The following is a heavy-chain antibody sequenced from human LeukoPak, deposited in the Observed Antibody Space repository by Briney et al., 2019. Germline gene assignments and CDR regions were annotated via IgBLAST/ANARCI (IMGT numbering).Heavy chain of an antibody. Sequence: SETLSLTCNVSGASISSGGYYWGWIRQPPGKGLEWIGSIYYSGSTYYNPSLKSRVTISVDTSKNQFSLKLSSVTAADTAVYYCARDSRYSSSRTFYAFDIWGQGTMVTVSS. V-gene: IGHV4-39*07. D-gene: IGHD6-13*01. CDR2: IYYSGST. J-gene: IGHJ3*02. CDR3: ARDSRYSSSRTFYAFDI. CDR1: GASISSGGYY.